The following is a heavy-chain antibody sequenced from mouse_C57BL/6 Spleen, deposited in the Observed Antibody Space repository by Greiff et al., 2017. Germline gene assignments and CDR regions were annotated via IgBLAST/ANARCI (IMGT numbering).Heavy chain of an antibody. CDR3: APSTTAVGKAMDY. J-gene: IGHJ4*01. CDR1: GYTFTDYY. D-gene: IGHD1-1*01. Sequence: EVQLQQSGPVLVKPGASVKMSCKASGYTFTDYYMNWVKQSHGKSLEWIGVINPYNGGTSYNQKFKGKATLTVDKSSSTAYMELNSLTSDDSAVYYCAPSTTAVGKAMDYWGQGTSVTVSS. V-gene: IGHV1-19*01. CDR2: INPYNGGT.